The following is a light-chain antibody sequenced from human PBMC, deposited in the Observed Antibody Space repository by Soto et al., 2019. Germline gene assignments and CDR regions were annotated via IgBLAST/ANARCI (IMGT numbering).Light chain of an antibody. J-gene: IGLJ1*01. V-gene: IGLV2-11*01. CDR1: SSDVGAYNS. Sequence: QSALTQPPSLSGSPGQSVTISCSGTSSDVGAYNSVSWYQQHPGKVPKLLIFEINKRPSGIPDRFSGSKSGSTASLTISGLQAEDEADYYCCSSAGSYTYVFGTGTKLTVL. CDR3: CSSAGSYTYV. CDR2: EIN.